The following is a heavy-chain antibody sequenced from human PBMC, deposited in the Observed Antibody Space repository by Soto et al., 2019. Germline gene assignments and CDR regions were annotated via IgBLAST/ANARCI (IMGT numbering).Heavy chain of an antibody. CDR2: TYYSGST. CDR1: GGSISSYY. V-gene: IGHV4-59*08. D-gene: IGHD6-13*01. CDR3: ARRYGSSFDY. Sequence: SETLSLTCTVSGGSISSYYWSWIRQPPGKGLEWIGYTYYSGSTNYNPSLKSRVTISVDTSKNQFSLKLSSVTAADTAVYYCARRYGSSFDYWGQVTLVTVSS. J-gene: IGHJ4*02.